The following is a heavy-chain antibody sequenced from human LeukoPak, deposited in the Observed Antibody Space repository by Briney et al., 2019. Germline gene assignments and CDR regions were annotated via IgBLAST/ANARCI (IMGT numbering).Heavy chain of an antibody. Sequence: ASVKVSCKTSGYTFTSYDINWVRQATGQGLEWMGWMNPNSGNTGYAQKFQGRVIMTRDTSISTAYRELCRLRSDDTAVYYCARGDLYYYDSSGSDYYYMDVWGKGTTVTVSS. CDR3: ARGDLYYYDSSGSDYYYMDV. CDR1: GYTFTSYD. D-gene: IGHD3-22*01. CDR2: MNPNSGNT. J-gene: IGHJ6*03. V-gene: IGHV1-8*01.